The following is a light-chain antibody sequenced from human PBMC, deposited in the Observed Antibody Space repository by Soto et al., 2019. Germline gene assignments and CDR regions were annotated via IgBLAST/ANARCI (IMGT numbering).Light chain of an antibody. CDR3: IKDYNYHLN. V-gene: IGKV1-6*01. J-gene: IGKJ4*01. Sequence: AIQMTQSQSSLSASIVDRVTITCRASQGIKNDLGWYQQKPGKDNNILIYASYTLQSGVKSRFSGSGSGTDFTLTIRSMQPEDFATYYCIKDYNYHLNVGGGNKVDIK. CDR2: ASY. CDR1: QGIKND.